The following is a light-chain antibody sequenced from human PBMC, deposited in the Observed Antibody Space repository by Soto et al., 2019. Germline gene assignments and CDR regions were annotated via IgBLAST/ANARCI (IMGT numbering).Light chain of an antibody. J-gene: IGLJ1*01. CDR2: YDT. CDR1: NVGSNS. V-gene: IGLV3-21*04. Sequence: SYELTQPPSVSVAPGKTARITCGGNNVGSNSVHWYQQKPGQAPVLVIYYDTDRPSGIPERFSGSNSGNTATLTISRVEAGDEADYYYQVWDSSSDHYVFGTGTKVTVL. CDR3: QVWDSSSDHYV.